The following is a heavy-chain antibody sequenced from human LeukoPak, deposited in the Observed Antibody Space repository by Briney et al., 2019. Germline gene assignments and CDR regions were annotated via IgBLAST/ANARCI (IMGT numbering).Heavy chain of an antibody. J-gene: IGHJ6*03. Sequence: TGGSRRLSCAASGFTFSTYAMSWVRQAAGKGLEWVSLISGSGGGTYYADSVKGRFTISRDNSKNTLYLQLNSLRVEDTAVYYCAKNRGAGSHYYYHMNVWGKGTTVTVSS. CDR2: ISGSGGGT. CDR3: AKNRGAGSHYYYHMNV. D-gene: IGHD1-26*01. V-gene: IGHV3-23*01. CDR1: GFTFSTYA.